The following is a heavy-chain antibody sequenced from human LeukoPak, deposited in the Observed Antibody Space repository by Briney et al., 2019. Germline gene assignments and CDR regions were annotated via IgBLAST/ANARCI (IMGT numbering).Heavy chain of an antibody. CDR1: GFTFSSYW. D-gene: IGHD7-27*01. V-gene: IGHV3-7*01. CDR2: IKYDGNEK. Sequence: GGSLRLSCAASGFTFSSYWMTWVRQAPGKGLEWVATIKYDGNEKYYVDSVRGRFTISRDNAKNSLYLQMNSLTAEDTAVFYCVRESFSRGDFNWGQGTLVSVSS. CDR3: VRESFSRGDFN. J-gene: IGHJ4*02.